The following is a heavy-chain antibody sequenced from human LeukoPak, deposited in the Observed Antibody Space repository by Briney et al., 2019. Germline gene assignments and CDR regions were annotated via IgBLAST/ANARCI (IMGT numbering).Heavy chain of an antibody. J-gene: IGHJ4*02. V-gene: IGHV4-39*01. CDR1: GGSISSSSYY. CDR3: ASGVVSRVRGVRSFSYFDY. D-gene: IGHD3-10*01. Sequence: SETLSLTCTVSGGSISSSSYYWGWIRQPPGKGLEWIGSIYYSGSTYYNPSLKSRVTISVDTSKNQFSLKLSSVTAADTAVYYCASGVVSRVRGVRSFSYFDYWGQGTLVTVSS. CDR2: IYYSGST.